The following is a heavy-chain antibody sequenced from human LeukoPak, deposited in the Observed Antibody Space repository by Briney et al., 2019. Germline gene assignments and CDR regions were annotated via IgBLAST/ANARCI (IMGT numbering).Heavy chain of an antibody. D-gene: IGHD2-21*02. V-gene: IGHV1-2*02. CDR3: ARSCSGDCQSELKDAFDI. CDR2: INPNTGGT. J-gene: IGHJ3*02. CDR1: GYTFTEYY. Sequence: ASVKVCCKASGYTFTEYYIQWVRQAPGRGLEWLGWINPNTGGTHYGKSLQGRVAMARDTSINTAYMELSGLRSDDTAIYYCARSCSGDCQSELKDAFDIWGQGTIVTVSS.